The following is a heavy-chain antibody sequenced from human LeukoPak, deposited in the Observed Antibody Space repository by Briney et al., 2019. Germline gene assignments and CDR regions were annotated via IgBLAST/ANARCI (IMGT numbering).Heavy chain of an antibody. CDR3: ARGGRSLVAAQFDL. Sequence: SETLSLTCTVSGGSISSYYWSWIRQPPGKGLEWIGEINHSGSTNYNPSLKSRVTISVDTSKNQFSLKLSSVTAADTAVYYCARGGRSLVAAQFDLWGRGNLVTVS. V-gene: IGHV4-34*01. D-gene: IGHD2-15*01. CDR1: GGSISSYY. CDR2: INHSGST. J-gene: IGHJ2*01.